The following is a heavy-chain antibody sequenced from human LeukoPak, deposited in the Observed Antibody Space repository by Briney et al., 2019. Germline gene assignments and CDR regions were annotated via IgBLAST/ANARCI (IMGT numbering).Heavy chain of an antibody. CDR3: ARVSGGYYYDSSGYYPWYYFDY. CDR1: GGSINGYY. V-gene: IGHV4-59*01. J-gene: IGHJ4*02. D-gene: IGHD3-22*01. CDR2: IYYSGST. Sequence: SETLSLTCTVSGGSINGYYWSWIRQPPGKGLEWIGYIYYSGSTSYNTSLRSRVTISVDTSKNQFSLKLSSVTAADLAMYYCARVSGGYYYDSSGYYPWYYFDYWGQGTLVTVSS.